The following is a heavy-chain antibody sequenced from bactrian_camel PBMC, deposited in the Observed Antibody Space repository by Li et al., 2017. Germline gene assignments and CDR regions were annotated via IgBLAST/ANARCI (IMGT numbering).Heavy chain of an antibody. J-gene: IGHJ4*01. V-gene: IGHV3S25*01. Sequence: SCAASGYSVGGDCVAWFRQAPGKEREGVAFIYFGGGLTYYDNSVKGRCTISLRRAENTVCLQMSNLKLEDTGVYYCAAVIDPPPVAVYCSRGYHSSYSSRIKHWGQGTQVTVS. CDR2: IYFGGGLT. D-gene: IGHD2*01. CDR3: AAVIDPPPVAVYCSRGYHSSYSSRIKH. CDR1: GYSVGGDC.